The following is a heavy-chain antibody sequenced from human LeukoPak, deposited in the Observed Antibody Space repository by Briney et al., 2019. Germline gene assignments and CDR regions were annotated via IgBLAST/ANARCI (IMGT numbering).Heavy chain of an antibody. D-gene: IGHD5/OR15-5a*01. CDR1: GGSISSYY. J-gene: IGHJ5*02. Sequence: SETLSLTCTVSGGSISSYYWSWIRQPPGKGLEWIGYIYSSGSTTYNPSLKSRVTIPVDTSKNQFSLKLSSVTAADTAVYYCAKYVSTGWFDPWGQGTLVTVSS. V-gene: IGHV4-59*08. CDR3: AKYVSTGWFDP. CDR2: IYSSGST.